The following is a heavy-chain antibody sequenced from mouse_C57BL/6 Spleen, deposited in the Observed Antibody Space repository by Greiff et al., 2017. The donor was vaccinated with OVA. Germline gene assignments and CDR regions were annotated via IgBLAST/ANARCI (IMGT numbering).Heavy chain of an antibody. V-gene: IGHV1-55*01. J-gene: IGHJ4*01. D-gene: IGHD1-1*01. CDR3: AYYGSGRDAMDY. Sequence: VQLQQPGAELVKPGASVKMSCKASGYTFTSYWITWVKQRPGQGLEWIGDIYPGSGSTNYNEKFKSKATLTVDTSSSTAYMQLSSLTSEDSAVYYCAYYGSGRDAMDYWGQGTSVTVSS. CDR2: IYPGSGST. CDR1: GYTFTSYW.